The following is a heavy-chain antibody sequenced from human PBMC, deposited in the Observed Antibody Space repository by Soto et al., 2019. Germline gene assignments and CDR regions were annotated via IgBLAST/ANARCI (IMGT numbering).Heavy chain of an antibody. D-gene: IGHD3-3*01. CDR2: IYYTGST. J-gene: IGHJ4*02. CDR1: AGSISSSNCY. Sequence: SETLSLTCTVSAGSISSSNCYWGWIRQPPGKGLEWIGSIYYTGSTYYNPSLQSRVTISVDTSKNHFSLELSSVTAADTALYYCARLDYDFWRGDFDYWGQGTLVTVSS. CDR3: ARLDYDFWRGDFDY. V-gene: IGHV4-39*02.